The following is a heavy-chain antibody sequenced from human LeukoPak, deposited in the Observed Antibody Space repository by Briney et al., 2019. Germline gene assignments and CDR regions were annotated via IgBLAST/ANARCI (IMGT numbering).Heavy chain of an antibody. Sequence: GGSLRLSCAASGFTFSSYSMNWVRQAPGKWLEWVSSISSSSSYIYYADSVKGRFTISRDNAKNSLYLQMNSLRAEDTAVYYCARVPPLGYSSSWYRDAFDIWGQGTMVTVSS. CDR3: ARVPPLGYSSSWYRDAFDI. J-gene: IGHJ3*02. V-gene: IGHV3-21*01. D-gene: IGHD6-13*01. CDR1: GFTFSSYS. CDR2: ISSSSSYI.